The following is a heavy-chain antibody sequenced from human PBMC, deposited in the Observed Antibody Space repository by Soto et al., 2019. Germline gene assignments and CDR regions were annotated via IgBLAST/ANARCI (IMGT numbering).Heavy chain of an antibody. V-gene: IGHV4-59*01. D-gene: IGHD3-16*01. J-gene: IGHJ4*02. CDR1: GGSISSYY. CDR2: IYYSGST. Sequence: SETLSLTCTVSGGSISSYYWSWIRQPPGKGLEWIGYIYYSGSTNYNPSLKNRVTISVDTSKNQFSLKLSSVTAADTAVYYCARDPGESYYDYWGQGTLVTVSS. CDR3: ARDPGESYYDY.